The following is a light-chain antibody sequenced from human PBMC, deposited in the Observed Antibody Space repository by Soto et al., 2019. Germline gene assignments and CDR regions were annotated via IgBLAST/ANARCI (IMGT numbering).Light chain of an antibody. CDR2: DDS. CDR1: TSNIVTYYL. V-gene: IGLV2-23*01. Sequence: QSALTQPASVSGSPGQSITLSCTGTTSNIVTYYLVSWYQHHPGKAPKLIVYDDSKRPSGVSNRFSGSKSGNTASLTISGLQAEDEADYFCCSYASTIVFFGGGTKLTVL. CDR3: CSYASTIVF. J-gene: IGLJ2*01.